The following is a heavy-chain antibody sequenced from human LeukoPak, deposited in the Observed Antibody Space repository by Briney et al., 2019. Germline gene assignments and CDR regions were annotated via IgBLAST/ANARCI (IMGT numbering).Heavy chain of an antibody. V-gene: IGHV3-53*01. J-gene: IGHJ4*02. Sequence: GGSLRLSCAASGFTVSSAYMSWVRQAPGKGLEWVSVIYSGGNTYYAVSVKGRFTISRDNSKNTVYLQMNSLRADDTAVYYCARGHDYLNYFDYWGQGTLVTVSS. CDR1: GFTVSSAY. D-gene: IGHD3-16*01. CDR3: ARGHDYLNYFDY. CDR2: IYSGGNT.